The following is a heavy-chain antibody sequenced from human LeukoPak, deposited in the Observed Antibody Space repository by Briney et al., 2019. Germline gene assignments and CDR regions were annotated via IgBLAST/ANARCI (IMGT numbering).Heavy chain of an antibody. D-gene: IGHD1-26*01. CDR3: VRAISGFDL. V-gene: IGHV3-13*04. CDR2: IGTAGDT. Sequence: GQSVTLSCAAAGFTFSPYEMHWVRPGTGNGLEWVAGIGTAGDTYYPGSVQGRFTISRENAKNSLYLQMNSLRAGDTAVYYCVRAISGFDLWGRGTLVTVSS. J-gene: IGHJ2*01. CDR1: GFTFSPYE.